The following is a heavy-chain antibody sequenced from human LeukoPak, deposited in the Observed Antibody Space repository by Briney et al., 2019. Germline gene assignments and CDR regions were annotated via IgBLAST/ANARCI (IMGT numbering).Heavy chain of an antibody. CDR1: GYSFTRYW. D-gene: IGHD6-19*01. J-gene: IGHJ4*02. CDR3: ARQPSFHTSGKRQIDY. V-gene: IGHV5-10-1*01. CDR2: IDPSDSYT. Sequence: TCGAPKIPLYGSGYSFTRYWSIWGRQMPRKGLEWMGRIDPSDSYTSYSPSFQGHVTISADNSITTAYLQWRSLKASDTAMYYCARQPSFHTSGKRQIDYWGQGTLVTVSS.